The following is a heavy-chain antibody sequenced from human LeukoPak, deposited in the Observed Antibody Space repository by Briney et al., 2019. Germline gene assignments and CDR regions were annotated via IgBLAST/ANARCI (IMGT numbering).Heavy chain of an antibody. CDR1: GGTFSSYA. V-gene: IGHV1-69*13. D-gene: IGHD6-13*01. CDR3: AREQFIAAAVIDY. J-gene: IGHJ4*02. Sequence: ASVKVSCKASGGTFSSYAISWVRQAPGQGLEWMGGIIPIFGTANYAQKFQGRVTITADESTSTAYMELRSLRSDDTAVYYCAREQFIAAAVIDYWGQGTLVTVSS. CDR2: IIPIFGTA.